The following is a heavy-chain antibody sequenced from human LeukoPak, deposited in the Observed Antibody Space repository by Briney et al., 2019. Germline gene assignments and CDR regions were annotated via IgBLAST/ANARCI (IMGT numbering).Heavy chain of an antibody. CDR2: IYYSGST. V-gene: IGHV4-31*03. CDR1: GDSISSGGYY. D-gene: IGHD3-22*01. CDR3: ARTTRYYDSSGYYLLDAFDI. J-gene: IGHJ3*02. Sequence: SETLSLTYTVSGDSISSGGYYWSWIRQHPGKGLEWIGYIYYSGSTYYNPSLKSRVTISVDTSKNQFSLKLSSVTAADTAVYYCARTTRYYDSSGYYLLDAFDIWGQGTMVTVSS.